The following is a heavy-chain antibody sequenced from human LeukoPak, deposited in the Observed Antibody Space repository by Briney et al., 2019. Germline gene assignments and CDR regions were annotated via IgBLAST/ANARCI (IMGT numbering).Heavy chain of an antibody. D-gene: IGHD3-10*01. Sequence: SETLSLTCTVSGGSISGFHWSWIRQPPGKGLEWIGYIHYSGSTDYNPSLKSRVTISVDTSKNHFSLKLSSVIAADTAVYYCTRHLDYYGSGSYEYWGQGTLVTVSS. CDR2: IHYSGST. CDR1: GGSISGFH. V-gene: IGHV4-59*08. CDR3: TRHLDYYGSGSYEY. J-gene: IGHJ4*02.